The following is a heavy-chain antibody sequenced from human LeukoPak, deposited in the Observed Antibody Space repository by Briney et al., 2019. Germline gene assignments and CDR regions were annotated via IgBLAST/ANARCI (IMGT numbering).Heavy chain of an antibody. Sequence: PGGSLRLSCAASGFTFSSYGMHWVRQAPGKGLEWVAFIRYDGSNKYYADSVKGRFTISRDNSKNTLYLQMNSLRAEDTAVYYCAKLGPDIVVVPAGGWFDPWGQGTLVTVSS. CDR3: AKLGPDIVVVPAGGWFDP. D-gene: IGHD2-2*01. CDR2: IRYDGSNK. CDR1: GFTFSSYG. V-gene: IGHV3-30*02. J-gene: IGHJ5*02.